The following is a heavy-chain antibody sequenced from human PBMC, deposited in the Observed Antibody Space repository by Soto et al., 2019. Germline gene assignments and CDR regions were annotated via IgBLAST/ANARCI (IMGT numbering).Heavy chain of an antibody. Sequence: ASVKVSCKASGYTFTSYDINWVRQATGQGLEWMGWMNPNSGNTGYAQKFQGRVTMTGNTSISTAYMELSSLRSEDTAVYYCARVGRFRAAAGKRDDYYYGMDVWGQGATVTVSS. V-gene: IGHV1-8*01. J-gene: IGHJ6*02. CDR2: MNPNSGNT. D-gene: IGHD6-13*01. CDR1: GYTFTSYD. CDR3: ARVGRFRAAAGKRDDYYYGMDV.